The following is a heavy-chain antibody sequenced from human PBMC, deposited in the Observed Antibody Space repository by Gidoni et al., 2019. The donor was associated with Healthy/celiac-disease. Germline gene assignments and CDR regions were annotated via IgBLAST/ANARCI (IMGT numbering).Heavy chain of an antibody. CDR3: ARDASNYDPVENWFDP. CDR2: ISSSGSTI. J-gene: IGHJ5*02. Sequence: QVQLVESGGGLVKPGGSLRLAGAASGSTFSDYYRSWCRQAPGEGLEWVSYISSSGSTIYYADSVKGRFTIARDNAKTSLYLQMNSLIAEDTAAYYCARDASNYDPVENWFDPWGQGTLVTVSS. D-gene: IGHD4-4*01. CDR1: GSTFSDYY. V-gene: IGHV3-11*01.